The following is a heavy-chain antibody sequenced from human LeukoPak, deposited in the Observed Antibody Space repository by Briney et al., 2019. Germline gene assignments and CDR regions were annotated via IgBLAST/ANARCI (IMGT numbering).Heavy chain of an antibody. CDR3: ARDNPLAARAFDY. CDR1: GGTFSSYA. D-gene: IGHD6-6*01. V-gene: IGHV1-69*13. Sequence: SVKVSCKASGGTFSSYAISWVRQAPGQGLEWMGGIIPIFGTANYAQKFQGRVTITADESTSTAYMELSSLRSEDTAVYYCARDNPLAARAFDYWGQGTLVTVSS. J-gene: IGHJ4*02. CDR2: IIPIFGTA.